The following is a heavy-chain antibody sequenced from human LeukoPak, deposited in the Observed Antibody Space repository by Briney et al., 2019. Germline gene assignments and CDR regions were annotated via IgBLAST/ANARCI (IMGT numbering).Heavy chain of an antibody. CDR2: ISGSGGST. V-gene: IGHV3-23*01. CDR1: GFTFSSYW. CDR3: ARNRIAVAGDPFDY. Sequence: PGGSLSLSCAASGFTFSSYWMSWVRQAPGKGLEWVSAISGSGGSTYYADSVKGRFTISRDNAKNSLYLQMNSLRAEDTAVYYCARNRIAVAGDPFDYWGQGTLVTVSS. J-gene: IGHJ4*02. D-gene: IGHD6-19*01.